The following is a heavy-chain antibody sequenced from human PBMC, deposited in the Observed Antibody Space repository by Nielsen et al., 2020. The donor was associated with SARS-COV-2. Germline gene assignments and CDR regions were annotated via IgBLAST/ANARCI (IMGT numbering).Heavy chain of an antibody. CDR1: GFTFSSYS. CDR2: ISSSSYI. CDR3: VRVRDDGYYYDTGPFDY. J-gene: IGHJ4*02. Sequence: GESLKISCAASGFTFSSYSMNWVRQAPGKGLEWVSSISSSSYIYYADSVKGRFTISRDNAKNSLYLQMNSLRAEDTAVYYCVRVRDDGYYYDTGPFDYWGQGTLVTVSS. D-gene: IGHD3-22*01. V-gene: IGHV3-21*01.